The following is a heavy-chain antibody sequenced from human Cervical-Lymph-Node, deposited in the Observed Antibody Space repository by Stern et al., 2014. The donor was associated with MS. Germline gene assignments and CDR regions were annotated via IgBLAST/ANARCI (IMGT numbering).Heavy chain of an antibody. Sequence: VQLVQSGPDLKKPAASITISCKASGYTFTNYYVHWVRHAPRQRLEWMGIISPTTGRTSYAQRFQGRVTMTRDTSTKTAYMELSSLGPEDTAVYFCARAQDYSNVVANYWGQGTLVTVSS. V-gene: IGHV1-46*03. CDR1: GYTFTNYY. CDR3: ARAQDYSNVVANY. J-gene: IGHJ4*02. CDR2: ISPTTGRT. D-gene: IGHD2-8*01.